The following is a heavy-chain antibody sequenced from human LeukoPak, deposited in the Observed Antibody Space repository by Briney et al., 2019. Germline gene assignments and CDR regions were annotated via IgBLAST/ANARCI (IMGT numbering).Heavy chain of an antibody. D-gene: IGHD3-22*01. CDR3: AKGNYYDSSSYLYYFDY. V-gene: IGHV4-39*01. CDR1: GGSISRSGNS. CDR2: IYYSGST. Sequence: SETLSLTCTVSGGSISRSGNSWGWIRQPPGKGLEWIGSIYYSGSTYYNPSLKSRVTISIDTSKNQFSLKLSSVTAADTAVYYCAKGNYYDSSSYLYYFDYWGQGTLVTVSS. J-gene: IGHJ4*02.